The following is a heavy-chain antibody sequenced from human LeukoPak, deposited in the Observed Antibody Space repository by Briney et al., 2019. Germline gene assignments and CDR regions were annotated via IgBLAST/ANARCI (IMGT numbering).Heavy chain of an antibody. CDR2: IDSGSGNI. CDR3: ARDYDTFLRGAFDI. Sequence: GSLRLSCAASGFTFSSHSMNWVRQAPGKGLEWLSYIDSGSGNIYYRDSVKGRFTISRDNAQDSLYLQMDSLRDEDTAVYYCARDYDTFLRGAFDIWGQGTMVTVSS. CDR1: GFTFSSHS. D-gene: IGHD3-22*01. J-gene: IGHJ3*02. V-gene: IGHV3-48*02.